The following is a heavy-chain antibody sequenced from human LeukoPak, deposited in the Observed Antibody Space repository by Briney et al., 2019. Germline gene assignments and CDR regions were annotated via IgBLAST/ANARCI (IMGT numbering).Heavy chain of an antibody. CDR3: AKDYNNGLDY. V-gene: IGHV3-30*02. J-gene: IGHJ4*02. CDR2: IRYDGSTK. D-gene: IGHD1-14*01. Sequence: GGSLRLSCAASGFSLSGYGMHWLRQAPGKGLEWVTFIRYDGSTKSYADSVKGRFTIARDNSKNTLYLQMNSLRAEDTAVYFCAKDYNNGLDYWGQGALVTVSS. CDR1: GFSLSGYG.